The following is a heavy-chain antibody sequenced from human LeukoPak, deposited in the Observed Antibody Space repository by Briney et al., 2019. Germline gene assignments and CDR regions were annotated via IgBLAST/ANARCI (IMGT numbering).Heavy chain of an antibody. V-gene: IGHV4-61*01. CDR1: GGSVSSGSCY. J-gene: IGHJ4*02. Sequence: PSETLSLTCTVSGGSVSSGSCYWSWIRQPPGKGLEWIGYIYYSGSTNYNPSLKSRVTISVDTSKNQFSLKLSSVTAADTAVYYCAREDYDSSNFDYWGQGTLVTVSS. CDR2: IYYSGST. CDR3: AREDYDSSNFDY. D-gene: IGHD3-3*01.